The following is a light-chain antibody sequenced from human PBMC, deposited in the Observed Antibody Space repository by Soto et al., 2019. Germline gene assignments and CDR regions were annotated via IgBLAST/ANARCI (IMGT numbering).Light chain of an antibody. Sequence: QAVVTQEPSLTVSPGGTVTLTCASSTGAVTSGYYPNWFQQKPGQAPRPLIYSTSNRHSWTPARFSGSLLGGKAALTLSGLQPEDEAEYYCLLYYGGGHLGVFGGGPKLTVL. CDR1: TGAVTSGYY. J-gene: IGLJ3*02. CDR2: STS. V-gene: IGLV7-43*01. CDR3: LLYYGGGHLGV.